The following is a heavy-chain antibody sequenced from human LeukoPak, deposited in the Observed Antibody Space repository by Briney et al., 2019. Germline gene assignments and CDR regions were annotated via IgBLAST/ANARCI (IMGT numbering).Heavy chain of an antibody. CDR2: ISYDGSNR. CDR3: ARDQGAWGYGYNFDY. V-gene: IGHV3-30*03. Sequence: GGSLRLSCAASGFTFSSYGMHWVRQAPGKGLEWVAVISYDGSNRYYADSVKGRFTISRDNSKNTLHLQMISLRAEDTAVYYCARDQGAWGYGYNFDYWGQGTLVTVSS. CDR1: GFTFSSYG. J-gene: IGHJ4*02. D-gene: IGHD3-16*01.